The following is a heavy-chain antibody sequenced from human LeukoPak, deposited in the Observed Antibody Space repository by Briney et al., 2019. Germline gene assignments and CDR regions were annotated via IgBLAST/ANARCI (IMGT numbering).Heavy chain of an antibody. Sequence: ASVKVSCKASGYTFTSYDINWVRQATGQGLEWMGWMNPNSGNTGYAQKFQGRVTMTRNTSISTAYMELSSLRSEDTAVYYCARVGNSGYDLDYWGQGTLVTVSS. CDR2: MNPNSGNT. J-gene: IGHJ4*02. D-gene: IGHD5-12*01. CDR1: GYTFTSYD. V-gene: IGHV1-8*01. CDR3: ARVGNSGYDLDY.